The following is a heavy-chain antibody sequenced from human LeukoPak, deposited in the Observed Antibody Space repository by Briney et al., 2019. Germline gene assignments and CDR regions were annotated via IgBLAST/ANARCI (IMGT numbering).Heavy chain of an antibody. J-gene: IGHJ4*02. V-gene: IGHV3-48*01. CDR2: IGYSGSPI. CDR1: GDTFSGHS. CDR3: AREYHSRARFDS. Sequence: GGSLRLSCEASGDTFSGHSVIWVGQAPGKGLEGISYIGYSGSPIHFADSVKGRFGISRDDAKNSLYLYINTLRAQDTAIYYCAREYHSRARFDSWGQGILVTVSS. D-gene: IGHD2-15*01.